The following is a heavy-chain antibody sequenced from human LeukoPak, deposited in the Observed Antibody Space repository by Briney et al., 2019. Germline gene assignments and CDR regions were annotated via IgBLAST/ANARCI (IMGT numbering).Heavy chain of an antibody. CDR2: IGPKSGAT. CDR3: GINRLGKALDI. D-gene: IGHD7-27*01. V-gene: IGHV1-2*02. J-gene: IGHJ3*02. Sequence: ASVNVSCKASGYTFTDYFIHWVRQAPGQGLEWMGWIGPKSGATSYSRKFQGRVTVTRDTSISTAYMELSRLRSDDTAVYYCGINRLGKALDIWGQGTMVTVSS. CDR1: GYTFTDYF.